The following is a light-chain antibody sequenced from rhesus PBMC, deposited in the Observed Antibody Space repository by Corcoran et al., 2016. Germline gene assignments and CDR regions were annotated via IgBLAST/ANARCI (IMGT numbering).Light chain of an antibody. Sequence: DIQMTQSPSSLSASVGDTVTITCRASQGISSWLAWYQQKPGNAPNLLIYTASTLQSGVPSRFSGRGSGTDFTPTISSRQSEDFATYYCQQYSSTPTFGQGTKVEIK. V-gene: IGKV1-22*01. CDR1: QGISSW. J-gene: IGKJ1*01. CDR2: TAS. CDR3: QQYSSTPT.